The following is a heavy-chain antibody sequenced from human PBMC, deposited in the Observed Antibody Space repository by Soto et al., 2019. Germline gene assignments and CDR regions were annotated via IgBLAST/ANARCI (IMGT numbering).Heavy chain of an antibody. CDR1: GASVSRGY. V-gene: IGHV4-59*02. CDR3: ARDGSQRPATY. Sequence: ETLSLTCTVSGASVSRGYWIWIRQPPGKGLENIGYIYRESTNYNPSLKSRITISVDTSKNQVSLKLTSVTTADTAVYYCARDGSQRPATYWGQGTLVTVSS. CDR2: IYREST. J-gene: IGHJ1*01. D-gene: IGHD3-10*01.